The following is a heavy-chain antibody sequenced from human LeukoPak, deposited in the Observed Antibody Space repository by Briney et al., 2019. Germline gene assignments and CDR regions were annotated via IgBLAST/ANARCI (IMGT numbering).Heavy chain of an antibody. CDR3: ARHSVRRTYYFDN. CDR1: GYNFTSYW. Sequence: PGESLKISCQGSGYNFTSYWIGWVRQVPGKGLEWMGIIYPGDSDTRYSPSFQGQVTISADKSISTAYLQWNSLKASDTATYYCARHSVRRTYYFDNWGQGTLVTVSS. CDR2: IYPGDSDT. J-gene: IGHJ4*02. V-gene: IGHV5-51*01. D-gene: IGHD3-10*02.